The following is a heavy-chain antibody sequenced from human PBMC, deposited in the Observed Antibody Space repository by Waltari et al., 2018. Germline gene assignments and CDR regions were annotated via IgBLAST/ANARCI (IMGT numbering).Heavy chain of an antibody. D-gene: IGHD2-15*01. J-gene: IGHJ6*02. CDR3: AIVIQWWFPGNMNV. CDR1: GFTFANYA. V-gene: IGHV3-23*04. Sequence: EVQLVESGGGLVQPGGSLRLSCAASGFTFANYAMSWVRQAPGKGLEWFSTIRKRDGATYYTGTVKGRFTISRDNSQNMLYLQMNSRRDEDTAVYYCAIVIQWWFPGNMNVWGQGTTVTVSS. CDR2: IRKRDGAT.